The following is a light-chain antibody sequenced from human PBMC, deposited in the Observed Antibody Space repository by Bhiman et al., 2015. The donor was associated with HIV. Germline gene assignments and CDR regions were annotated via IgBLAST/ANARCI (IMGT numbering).Light chain of an antibody. J-gene: IGLJ3*02. Sequence: QSVLTQPPSVSGAPGQRVTISCTGSSSNFGAGYEVHWYHQIPGTAPKLLIHGTTNRPSGVSDRFSGSKSGNTASLTISGLQAADEADYYCSSYTSRNTLVFGGGTKLTVL. CDR2: GTT. V-gene: IGLV1-40*01. CDR1: SSNFGAGYE. CDR3: SSYTSRNTLV.